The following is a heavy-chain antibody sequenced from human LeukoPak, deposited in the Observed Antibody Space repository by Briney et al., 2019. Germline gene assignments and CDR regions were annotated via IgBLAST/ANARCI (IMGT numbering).Heavy chain of an antibody. V-gene: IGHV4-4*07. CDR3: ARSPHIWFAERGWFDP. J-gene: IGHJ5*02. D-gene: IGHD3-10*01. CDR1: GGSISSYY. Sequence: SETLSLTCTVSGGSISSYYWSWIRQPAGKGLEWIGRIYTSGSTNYNPSLKSRVTMSVDTSKNQFSLKLSSVTAADTAVYFCARSPHIWFAERGWFDPWGQGTLVTVSS. CDR2: IYTSGST.